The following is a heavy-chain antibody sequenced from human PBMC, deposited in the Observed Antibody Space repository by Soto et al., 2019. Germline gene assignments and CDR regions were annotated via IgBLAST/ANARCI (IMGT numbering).Heavy chain of an antibody. Sequence: GGSLRLSCAASGFTSSSYGMHWVRQAPGKGLEWVAVISYDGSNKYYADSVKGRFTISRDNSKNTLYLQMNSLRAEDTAVYYCAKDRQYYDFWSGLDWGQGTLVTVSS. J-gene: IGHJ4*02. CDR2: ISYDGSNK. CDR1: GFTSSSYG. V-gene: IGHV3-30*18. D-gene: IGHD3-3*01. CDR3: AKDRQYYDFWSGLD.